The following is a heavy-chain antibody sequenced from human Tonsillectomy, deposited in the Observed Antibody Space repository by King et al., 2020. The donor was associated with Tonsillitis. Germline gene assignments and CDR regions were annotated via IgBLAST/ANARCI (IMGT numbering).Heavy chain of an antibody. CDR1: GYSISNGYY. J-gene: IGHJ4*02. Sequence: QVQLVESGPGLVKPSETLSLTCSVFGYSISNGYYWGWIRQHPGRGLEWIASIYHGGSTYSSTSRKSRVTISLDTSKNQFSLKLSSVPAADTAVYYFAREGYYYVSVNYQGYWGQGALVPVSS. D-gene: IGHD3-10*01. V-gene: IGHV4-38-2*02. CDR3: AREGYYYVSVNYQGY. CDR2: IYHGGST.